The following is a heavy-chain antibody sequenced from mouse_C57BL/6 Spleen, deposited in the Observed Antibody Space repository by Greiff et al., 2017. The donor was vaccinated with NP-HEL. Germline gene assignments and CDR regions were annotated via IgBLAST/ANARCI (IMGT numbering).Heavy chain of an antibody. D-gene: IGHD1-1*01. Sequence: QVQLQQPGAELVKPGASVKLSCKASGYTFTSYWMHWVKQRPGQGLEWIGMIHPNSGSTNYNEKFKSKATLTVDKSSSTAYVQLSSLTSEDSAVYYCARSGGSSYVGYFDVWGTGTTVTVSS. V-gene: IGHV1-64*01. J-gene: IGHJ1*03. CDR1: GYTFTSYW. CDR2: IHPNSGST. CDR3: ARSGGSSYVGYFDV.